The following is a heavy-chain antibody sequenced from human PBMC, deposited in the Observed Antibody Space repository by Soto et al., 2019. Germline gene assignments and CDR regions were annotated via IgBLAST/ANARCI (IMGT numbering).Heavy chain of an antibody. D-gene: IGHD3-3*01. CDR1: GGSVNGYY. J-gene: IGHJ5*02. CDR2: INRTGGT. CDR3: ATRITVFGLLIPPFDP. Sequence: SGTLSLTCAVYGGSVNGYYWNWIRQPPGKGLEWVGEINRTGGTHYNPSLKSRVTMSEDTSKNQFSLRLSSVTAADTAIYYCATRITVFGLLIPPFDPWGQGTQVTVSS. V-gene: IGHV4-34*01.